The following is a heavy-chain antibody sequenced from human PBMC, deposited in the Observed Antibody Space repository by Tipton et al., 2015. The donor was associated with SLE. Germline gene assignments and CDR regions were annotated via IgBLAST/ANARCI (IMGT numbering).Heavy chain of an antibody. V-gene: IGHV3-21*01. D-gene: IGHD6-13*01. CDR2: ISSSSSYI. CDR1: GFTFSSYS. Sequence: SLRLSCAASGFTFSSYSMNWVRQAPGKGLEWVSSISSSSSYIYYADSVKGRFTISRDNAKNSLYLQMNSLRAEDTAVYYCARAGRAAAVPGDFDLWGRGTLVTVSS. CDR3: ARAGRAAAVPGDFDL. J-gene: IGHJ2*01.